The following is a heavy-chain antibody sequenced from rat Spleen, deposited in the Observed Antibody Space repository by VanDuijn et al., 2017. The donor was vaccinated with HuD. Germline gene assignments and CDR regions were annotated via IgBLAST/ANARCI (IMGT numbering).Heavy chain of an antibody. CDR2: ISYDGTAA. V-gene: IGHV5-7*01. J-gene: IGHJ2*01. D-gene: IGHD5-1*01. Sequence: EVQLVESGGGLVQPGRSLKLSCAASGFTFSDYNMAWVRQAPTKGLEWVASISYDGTAAYYRDSLKGRFTIPRDNAESTLDLQLDSLRSEDTATYDCSRENWEIDCWGQGVLVSVSS. CDR1: GFTFSDYN. CDR3: SRENWEIDC.